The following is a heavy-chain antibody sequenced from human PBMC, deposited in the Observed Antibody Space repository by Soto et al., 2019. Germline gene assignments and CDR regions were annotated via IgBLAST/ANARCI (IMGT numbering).Heavy chain of an antibody. J-gene: IGHJ3*02. V-gene: IGHV2-26*01. CDR3: ARIRVSSGYVDNAFDI. D-gene: IGHD5-12*01. Sequence: QVTLKESGPVLVKPTETLTLTCTVSGFSLSNARMGVSWIRQPPGKALEWLAHIFSNDEKSYSTSLKSRLTISKATSKSQVVLTMTNMNPVDTATYYCARIRVSSGYVDNAFDIWGQGTMVTVSS. CDR1: GFSLSNARMG. CDR2: IFSNDEK.